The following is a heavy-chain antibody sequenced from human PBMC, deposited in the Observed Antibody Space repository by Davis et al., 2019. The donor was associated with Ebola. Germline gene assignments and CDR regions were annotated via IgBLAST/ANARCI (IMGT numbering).Heavy chain of an antibody. CDR1: GDSFTSHW. V-gene: IGHV5-51*01. CDR2: IYTGDSDT. CDR3: ASLRRTITGMDDAFDI. Sequence: GGSLRLSCKDSGDSFTSHWIGWVRQLPGKGLEWMGIIYTGDSDTRYSPSFRGQVTISADKSSKTAFLQWSSLRASDTAMYYCASLRRTITGMDDAFDIWGQGTMVTVSS. J-gene: IGHJ3*02. D-gene: IGHD2-8*02.